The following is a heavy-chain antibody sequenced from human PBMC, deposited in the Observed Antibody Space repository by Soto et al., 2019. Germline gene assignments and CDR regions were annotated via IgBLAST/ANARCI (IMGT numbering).Heavy chain of an antibody. Sequence: QVQLVQSGAEVKKPGSSVKVSCKASGGTFSSYAISWVRQAPGQGLEWMGGIIPIFGTANYAQKFQGRVTITADESTSSAYMELSSLRSEDTAVYYCARDQDYYGSGRPPAWFDPRGQGTLVPVSS. J-gene: IGHJ5*02. CDR3: ARDQDYYGSGRPPAWFDP. CDR1: GGTFSSYA. CDR2: IIPIFGTA. D-gene: IGHD3-10*01. V-gene: IGHV1-69*01.